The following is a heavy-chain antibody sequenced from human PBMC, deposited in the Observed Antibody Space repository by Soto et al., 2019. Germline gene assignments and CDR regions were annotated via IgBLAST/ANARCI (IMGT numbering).Heavy chain of an antibody. V-gene: IGHV5-10-1*01. Sequence: GESLKISCKGSGYSFTSYWISWVRQMPGKGLEWMGRIDPSDSYTNYSPSFQGHVTISADKSISTAYLQWSSLKASDTAMYYCARRVPGSTSSYGMDVWGQGTTVTAP. J-gene: IGHJ6*02. CDR1: GYSFTSYW. D-gene: IGHD2-2*01. CDR3: ARRVPGSTSSYGMDV. CDR2: IDPSDSYT.